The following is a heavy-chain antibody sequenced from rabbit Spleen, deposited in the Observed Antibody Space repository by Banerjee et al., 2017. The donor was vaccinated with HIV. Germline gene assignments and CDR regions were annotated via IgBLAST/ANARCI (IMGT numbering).Heavy chain of an antibody. J-gene: IGHJ4*01. CDR3: ARDAGTGDYIDVYFNL. Sequence: QSLEESGGDLVKPGTSLTLTCTASGFSLSSSYYICWVRQAPGKGLEWIECIDIGSSGFTYFATWAKGRFTISKTSSTTVTLQMTSLTAADTATYFCARDAGTGDYIDVYFNLWGQGTLVTVS. CDR1: GFSLSSSYY. V-gene: IGHV1S40*01. D-gene: IGHD8-1*01. CDR2: IDIGSSGFT.